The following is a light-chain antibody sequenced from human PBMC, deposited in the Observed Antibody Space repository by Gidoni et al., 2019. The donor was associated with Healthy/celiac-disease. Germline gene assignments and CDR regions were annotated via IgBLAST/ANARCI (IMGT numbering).Light chain of an antibody. CDR1: QSVLYSSNNKNY. V-gene: IGKV4-1*01. J-gene: IGKJ1*01. Sequence: DFVMTQSPDSLAVSLGERATINCKSSQSVLYSSNNKNYLAWYQQKPGQPPKLLIYWASTRESGVPDRFSGSGSGTDFTLTISSLQAEDVAVYYCQQYYSTPRPFGQGTKVEIK. CDR3: QQYYSTPRP. CDR2: WAS.